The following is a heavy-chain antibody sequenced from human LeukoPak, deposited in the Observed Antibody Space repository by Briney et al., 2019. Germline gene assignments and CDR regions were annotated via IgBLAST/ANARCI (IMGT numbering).Heavy chain of an antibody. CDR3: AKDLNWNDVVDAFDI. D-gene: IGHD1-1*01. CDR2: ISYDGSNK. J-gene: IGHJ3*02. CDR1: GFTFSSYG. V-gene: IGHV3-30*18. Sequence: GGSLRLSCAASGFTFSSYGMHWVRQAPGKGLEWVALISYDGSNKYYADSVKGRFTISRDNSKNTLYLQMNSLRAEDTAVYYCAKDLNWNDVVDAFDIWGQGTMVTVSS.